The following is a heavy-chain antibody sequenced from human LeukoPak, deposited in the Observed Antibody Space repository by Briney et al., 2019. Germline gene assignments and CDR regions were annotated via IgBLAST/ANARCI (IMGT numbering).Heavy chain of an antibody. CDR3: AKGDYYGSGSHQGDAFDI. Sequence: GRSLRLSCAASGFTSSSFGIHWVRQAPGKGLEWVAVISYDGTNKYYTDSVKGRFTISRDISKNTLYLQMNSLRAEDTAVYYCAKGDYYGSGSHQGDAFDIWGQGTLVTVSS. CDR1: GFTSSSFG. D-gene: IGHD3-10*01. CDR2: ISYDGTNK. V-gene: IGHV3-30*18. J-gene: IGHJ3*02.